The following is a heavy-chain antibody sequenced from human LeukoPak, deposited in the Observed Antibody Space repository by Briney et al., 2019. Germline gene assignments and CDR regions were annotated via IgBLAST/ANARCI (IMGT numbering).Heavy chain of an antibody. CDR3: ASSGGY. Sequence: PSETLSLTCAVYGGSLSGYYWSWIRQPPGKGLEWIGEINHSGSTNYNPSLKSRVTISVDTSKNQFSLKLSSVTAADTAVYYCASSGGYWGQGTLVTVSS. V-gene: IGHV4-34*01. CDR2: INHSGST. CDR1: GGSLSGYY. J-gene: IGHJ4*02.